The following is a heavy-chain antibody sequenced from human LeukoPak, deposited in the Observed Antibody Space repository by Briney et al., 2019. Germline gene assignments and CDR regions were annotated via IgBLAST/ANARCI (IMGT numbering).Heavy chain of an antibody. V-gene: IGHV1-18*01. CDR1: GYTFTSYG. Sequence: ASVKVSFKASGYTFTSYGISWVRPAPGQGLEWMGWISAYNGNTNYAQKLQGRVTMTTDTSTSTAYMELRSLRSDDTAVYYCAREVARGLFDYWGQGTLVTVSS. D-gene: IGHD2-15*01. CDR3: AREVARGLFDY. J-gene: IGHJ4*02. CDR2: ISAYNGNT.